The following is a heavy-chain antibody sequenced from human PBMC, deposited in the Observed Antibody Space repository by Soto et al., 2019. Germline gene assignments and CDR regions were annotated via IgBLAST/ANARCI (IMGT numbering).Heavy chain of an antibody. J-gene: IGHJ4*02. V-gene: IGHV3-23*01. CDR2: ISGSGGST. CDR1: GFTFSSYA. CDR3: AKSSSGWYRFDY. Sequence: EVQLLESGGGLVQPGGSLRLSCAASGFTFSSYAMSWVRQAPGKGLEWVSAISGSGGSTYYADSVKGRFTISRDNSKNTAYLQMNSLRAEDTAVYYCAKSSSGWYRFDYWGQGTLVTVSS. D-gene: IGHD6-19*01.